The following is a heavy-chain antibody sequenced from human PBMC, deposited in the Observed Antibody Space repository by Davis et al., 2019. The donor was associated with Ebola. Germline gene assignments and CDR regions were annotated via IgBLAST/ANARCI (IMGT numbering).Heavy chain of an antibody. CDR1: GFTFSSYA. CDR2: ISGSGGST. Sequence: GESLKISCAASGFTFSSYAMSWVRQAPGKGLEWVSAISGSGGSTYYADSVKGRFTISRDNSKNTLYLQMNNLRAEDTAVYYCARYYDSGMDVWGKGTTVTVSS. CDR3: ARYYDSGMDV. J-gene: IGHJ6*04. D-gene: IGHD3-22*01. V-gene: IGHV3-23*01.